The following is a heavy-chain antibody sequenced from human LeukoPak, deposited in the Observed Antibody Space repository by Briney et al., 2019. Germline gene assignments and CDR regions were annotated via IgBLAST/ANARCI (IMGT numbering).Heavy chain of an antibody. V-gene: IGHV3-21*01. CDR1: GFTFDDYG. J-gene: IGHJ4*02. CDR3: ARVPRQYYYDSSGYYVDY. CDR2: ISSSSSYI. Sequence: GGSLRLSCAASGFTFDDYGMSWVRQAPGKGLEWVSSISSSSSYIYYADSVKGRFTISRDNAKNSLYLQMNSLRAEDAAVYYCARVPRQYYYDSSGYYVDYWGQGTLVTVPS. D-gene: IGHD3-22*01.